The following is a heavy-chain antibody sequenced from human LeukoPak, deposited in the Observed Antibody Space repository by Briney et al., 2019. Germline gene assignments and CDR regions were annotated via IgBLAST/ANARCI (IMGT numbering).Heavy chain of an antibody. J-gene: IGHJ4*02. CDR2: IHGDGSNT. Sequence: GGSLRLSCAASGFTFSNYWMHWVRQAPGKGLEWVSRIHGDGSNTNYAASVKGRFTISRDNAKNTLYLQMSSLRAEDTAVYYCTKDLHKLATDYWGRGTLVIISS. V-gene: IGHV3-74*01. CDR1: GFTFSNYW. D-gene: IGHD5-12*01. CDR3: TKDLHKLATDY.